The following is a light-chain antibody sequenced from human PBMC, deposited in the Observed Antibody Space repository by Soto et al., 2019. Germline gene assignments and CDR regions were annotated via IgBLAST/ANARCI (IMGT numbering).Light chain of an antibody. CDR3: SSYTSDSYYV. V-gene: IGLV2-14*01. CDR2: AVS. Sequence: QSALAHPASVSCSPGQSITISCAGTSSDVGLYDYVSWYQQHPGKAPQLMIYAVSNRPSGVSNRFSASKSGNTASLFISGLQAEEEADYYCSSYTSDSYYVFGSGTKVTVL. J-gene: IGLJ1*01. CDR1: SSDVGLYDY.